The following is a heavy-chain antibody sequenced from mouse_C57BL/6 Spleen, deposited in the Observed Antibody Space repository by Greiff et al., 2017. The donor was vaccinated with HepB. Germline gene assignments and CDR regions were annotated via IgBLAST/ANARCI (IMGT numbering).Heavy chain of an antibody. CDR1: GYSITSGYY. CDR3: ARDPYFDV. V-gene: IGHV3-6*01. Sequence: ESGPGLVKPSQSLSLTCSVSGYSITSGYYWNWIRQFPGNQLEWMGYISYDGSNNYNPSFKNRISITRDTSNNQFFLKLNSVTTEDTATYYCARDPYFDVWGTGTTVTVSS. CDR2: ISYDGSN. J-gene: IGHJ1*03.